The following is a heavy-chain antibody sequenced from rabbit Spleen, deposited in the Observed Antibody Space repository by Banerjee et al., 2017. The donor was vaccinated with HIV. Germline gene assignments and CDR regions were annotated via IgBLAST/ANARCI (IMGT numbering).Heavy chain of an antibody. D-gene: IGHD8-1*01. Sequence: QSLEESGGDLVKPGGTLTLTCTVSGFSFSSSDYMCWVRQAPGKGLEWISCIAGGSSGFTYSATWAKGRFTISKASSTTVTLQMTSLTVADTATYFCARDTGSSFSSYGMDLWGPGTLVTVS. V-gene: IGHV1S40*01. CDR1: GFSFSSSDY. CDR3: ARDTGSSFSSYGMDL. CDR2: IAGGSSGFT. J-gene: IGHJ6*01.